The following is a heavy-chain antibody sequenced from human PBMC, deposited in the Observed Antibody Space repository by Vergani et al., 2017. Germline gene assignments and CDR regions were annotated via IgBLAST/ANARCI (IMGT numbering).Heavy chain of an antibody. J-gene: IGHJ5*02. CDR1: GYTFTGYY. CDR2: ISAYNGNT. Sequence: QVQLVQSGAEVKKPGASVKVSCKASGYTFTGYYMHWVRQAPGQGLEWMGWISAYNGNTNYAQKLQGRVTMTTDTSTSTAYMELRSLRSDDTAVYYCARDQAQQSWFDPWGQGTLVTVSS. D-gene: IGHD6-13*01. V-gene: IGHV1-18*04. CDR3: ARDQAQQSWFDP.